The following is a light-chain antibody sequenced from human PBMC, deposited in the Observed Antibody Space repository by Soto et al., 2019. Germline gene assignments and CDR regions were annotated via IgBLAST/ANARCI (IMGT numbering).Light chain of an antibody. J-gene: IGLJ3*02. CDR2: EVT. V-gene: IGLV2-8*01. CDR1: SSDVGAYNY. Sequence: QSAVTQPPSATGSPGQSVTISCTGTSSDVGAYNYVSWYQQHAGKAPKLVIYEVTKRPSGVPDRFSGSKSANTASLTVSGLQAEDESDYYCNSFASSNTCVFGGGTKLTVL. CDR3: NSFASSNTCV.